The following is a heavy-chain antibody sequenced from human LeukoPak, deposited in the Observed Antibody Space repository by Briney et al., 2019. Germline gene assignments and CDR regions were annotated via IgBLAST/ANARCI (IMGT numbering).Heavy chain of an antibody. Sequence: SETLSLTCAVDGGSFSGYFWTWIRQPPGKGLEWIGEINYSGSTDYNPSLKSRVTISVDTSKKQFSLKLNSVTAADTAVYYCARRAGLDYYGSGSYKKYYYYYYMDVWGKGTTVTISS. V-gene: IGHV4-34*01. CDR2: INYSGST. CDR3: ARRAGLDYYGSGSYKKYYYYYYMDV. D-gene: IGHD3-10*01. CDR1: GGSFSGYF. J-gene: IGHJ6*03.